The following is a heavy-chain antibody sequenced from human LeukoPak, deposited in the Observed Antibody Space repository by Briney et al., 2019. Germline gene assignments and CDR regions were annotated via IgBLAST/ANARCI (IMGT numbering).Heavy chain of an antibody. J-gene: IGHJ4*02. Sequence: KPSGTLTLTCTVSGGTISSYYWSWIRLPPGKGLEWICYLTKSGNTNYSTSLESRVTIFGDTSKNQFFLKLSSVTAADTAVYYCERHFDYDDYPLDYWGQGTLVTVSS. CDR1: GGTISSYY. CDR3: ERHFDYDDYPLDY. V-gene: IGHV4-59*01. CDR2: LTKSGNT. D-gene: IGHD4-17*01.